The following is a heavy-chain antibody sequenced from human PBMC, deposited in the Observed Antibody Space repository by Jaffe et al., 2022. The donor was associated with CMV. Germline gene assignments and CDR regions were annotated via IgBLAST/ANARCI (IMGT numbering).Heavy chain of an antibody. Sequence: QLQLQESGPGLVKPSETLSLTCTVSGGSISSSSYYWGWIRQPPGKGLEWIGSIYYSGSTYYNPSLKSRVTISVDTSKNQFSLKLSSVTAADTAVYYCARQSVVVAATGMLDYWGQGTLVTVSS. CDR1: GGSISSSSYY. CDR2: IYYSGST. V-gene: IGHV4-39*01. J-gene: IGHJ4*02. D-gene: IGHD2-15*01. CDR3: ARQSVVVAATGMLDY.